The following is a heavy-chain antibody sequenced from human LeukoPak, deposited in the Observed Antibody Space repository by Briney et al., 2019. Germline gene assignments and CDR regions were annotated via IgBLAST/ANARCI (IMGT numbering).Heavy chain of an antibody. V-gene: IGHV3-23*01. D-gene: IGHD7-27*01. CDR2: ITTSDGNT. J-gene: IGHJ4*02. CDR3: AKDGGLWVSAHWGDS. CDR1: GLTFTDHP. Sequence: GGSLRLSCVASGLTFTDHPMNWVRQAPGKGLEWVSAITTSDGNTYYADSVKGRFTVSRDNSKNTLFLQMNSLRAEDTAVYYCAKDGGLWVSAHWGDSWGRGTLVTVSS.